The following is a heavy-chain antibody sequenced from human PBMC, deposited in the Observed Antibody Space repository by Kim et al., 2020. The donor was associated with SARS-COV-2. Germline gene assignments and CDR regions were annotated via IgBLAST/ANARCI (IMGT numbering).Heavy chain of an antibody. D-gene: IGHD6-13*01. CDR3: ARHAPGSSYFDY. V-gene: IGHV6-1*01. CDR1: GDTVSSNSGV. Sequence: SQTLSLTCAISGDTVSSNSGVWNWIRQSPSRGLEWLGRTYYRAQWYFDYAVSVRSRITINPDTSQNQFSLHLNSVTPEDTAVYFCARHAPGSSYFDYSGQGTLVTVSS. J-gene: IGHJ4*02. CDR2: TYYRAQWYF.